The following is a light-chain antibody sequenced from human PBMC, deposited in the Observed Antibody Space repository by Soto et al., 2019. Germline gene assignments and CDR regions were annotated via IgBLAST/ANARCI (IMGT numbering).Light chain of an antibody. J-gene: IGKJ4*01. Sequence: EIVFTPSSATLSVSPGDRATLSCRASQSVNSNLAWYHLKPGQAPTLLIYGASTRAAGIPARFTGSESGTEFTLSISSLQSEDFAVYYCQQYNNWPPPTVGGGTKVDIK. V-gene: IGKV3-15*01. CDR1: QSVNSN. CDR3: QQYNNWPPPT. CDR2: GAS.